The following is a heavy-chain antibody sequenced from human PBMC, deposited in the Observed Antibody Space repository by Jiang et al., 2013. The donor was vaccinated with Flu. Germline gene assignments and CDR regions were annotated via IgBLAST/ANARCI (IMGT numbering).Heavy chain of an antibody. CDR1: GGSISSSNW. CDR2: IYHSGST. D-gene: IGHD1-1*01. Sequence: GSGLVKPSGTLSLTCAVSGGSISSSNWWSWVRQPPGKGLEWIGEIYHSGSTNYNPSLKSRVTISVDKSKNQFSLKLSSVTAADTAVYYCARDLFPVENDGGYDYYYYYMDVWGKGTTVTVSS. J-gene: IGHJ6*03. V-gene: IGHV4-4*02. CDR3: ARDLFPVENDGGYDYYYYYMDV.